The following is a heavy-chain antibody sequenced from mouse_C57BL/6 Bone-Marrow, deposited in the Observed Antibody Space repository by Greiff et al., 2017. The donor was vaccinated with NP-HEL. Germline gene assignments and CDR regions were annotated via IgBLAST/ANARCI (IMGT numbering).Heavy chain of an antibody. J-gene: IGHJ4*01. V-gene: IGHV1-80*01. CDR2: IYPGDGDT. CDR1: GYGFSSYG. Sequence: QVQLKQSGAGPVEPGASGKISCKASGYGFSSYGMNWVKERPGKGLEWIGQIYPGDGDTKYNGKFKGKATLTADKSSRTAYMQVSSLTSEDSAVYFCARGDYGSSRFGYAMDYWGQGTSVTVSS. CDR3: ARGDYGSSRFGYAMDY. D-gene: IGHD1-1*01.